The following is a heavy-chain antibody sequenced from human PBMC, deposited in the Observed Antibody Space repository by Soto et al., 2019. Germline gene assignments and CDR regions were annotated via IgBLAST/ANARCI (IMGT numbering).Heavy chain of an antibody. J-gene: IGHJ4*02. D-gene: IGHD5-12*01. V-gene: IGHV1-18*04. Sequence: GXSVKVSCTASGYTFTGYGIGLVRQAPGQGLECMGWISAYNGNTNYAQKLQGRVTMTTDTSTSTAYTELRSLRSDDTAVYYCARGSEWLRFTFDSWGQGTLVTVYS. CDR2: ISAYNGNT. CDR3: ARGSEWLRFTFDS. CDR1: GYTFTGYG.